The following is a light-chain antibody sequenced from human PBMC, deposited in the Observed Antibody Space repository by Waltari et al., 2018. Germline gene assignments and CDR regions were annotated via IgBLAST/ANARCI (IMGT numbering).Light chain of an antibody. CDR1: QSIGTY. J-gene: IGKJ1*01. CDR3: QQSYTTPRT. Sequence: DIQMTQSPSSLSASVGDRVTITCRASQSIGTYLNWYQHKPGRAPELLIYAASTLQGGVPSRFSGNGSETHFTLAISSLQREDFATYYCQQSYTTPRTFGQGTKVEIK. CDR2: AAS. V-gene: IGKV1-39*01.